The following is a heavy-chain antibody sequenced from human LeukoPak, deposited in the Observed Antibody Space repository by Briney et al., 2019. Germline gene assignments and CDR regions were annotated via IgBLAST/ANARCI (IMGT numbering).Heavy chain of an antibody. Sequence: ASVKVSFKVSGYTLTELSMHWVRQAPGKGLEWMGGFDPEDGETIYAQKFQGRVTMTEDTSTDTAYMELSSLRSEDTAVYYCATDLVGASWFDPWGQGTLVTVSS. CDR2: FDPEDGET. CDR3: ATDLVGASWFDP. CDR1: GYTLTELS. V-gene: IGHV1-24*01. D-gene: IGHD1-26*01. J-gene: IGHJ5*02.